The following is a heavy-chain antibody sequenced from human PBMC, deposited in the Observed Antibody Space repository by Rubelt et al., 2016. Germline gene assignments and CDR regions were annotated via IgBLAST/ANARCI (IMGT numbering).Heavy chain of an antibody. CDR1: GGSFSGYY. J-gene: IGHJ4*02. V-gene: IGHV4-34*12. CDR2: ILYTGTT. Sequence: QVQLQQWGAGLLKPSETLSLTCAVYGGSFSGYYWSWIRQPPGKGLEWIGYILYTGTTDYNPSLKDRVTISVDTSKSQFSLKLSSVSAADTAVYHWARQVADAEGGFFDYWGQGTLVTVST. CDR3: ARQVADAEGGFFDY. D-gene: IGHD2-8*02.